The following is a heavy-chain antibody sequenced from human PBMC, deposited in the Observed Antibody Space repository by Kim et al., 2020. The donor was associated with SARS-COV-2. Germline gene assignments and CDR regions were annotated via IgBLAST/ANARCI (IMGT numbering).Heavy chain of an antibody. D-gene: IGHD7-27*01. CDR3: ARDWGGGYNWFHP. Sequence: ASVKVSCKTSGYTFTHCYIHWVRQAPGQGLEWMAWINPDSGGTTYAQKFQGRMTVTRDTSITTAYMELRSLTSDDTAIYYCARDWGGGYNWFHPWGRGTLVTVSS. J-gene: IGHJ5*02. V-gene: IGHV1-2*02. CDR2: INPDSGGT. CDR1: GYTFTHCY.